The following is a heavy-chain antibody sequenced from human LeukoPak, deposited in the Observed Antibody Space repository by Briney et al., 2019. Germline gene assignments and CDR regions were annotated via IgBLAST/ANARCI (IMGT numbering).Heavy chain of an antibody. V-gene: IGHV4-39*01. CDR2: IYYGGST. CDR3: ARAYYYASSAFDI. Sequence: ASETLSLTCTVSGGSISSNTYYWDWIRQPPGKGLECIGSIYYGGSTYYNPSLKSRVIISVDTSKNQFSPKLSSVTAADTAVYYCARAYYYASSAFDIWGQGTMVTVSS. CDR1: GGSISSNTYY. J-gene: IGHJ3*02. D-gene: IGHD3-22*01.